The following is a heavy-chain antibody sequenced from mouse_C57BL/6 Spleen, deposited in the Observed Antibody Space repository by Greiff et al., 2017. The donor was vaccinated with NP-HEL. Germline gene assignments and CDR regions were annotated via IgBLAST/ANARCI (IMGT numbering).Heavy chain of an antibody. CDR3: ARDWGNSGYFDV. Sequence: EVQRVESEGGLVQPGSSMKLSCTASGFTFSDYYMAWVRQVPEKGLEWVANINYDGSSTYYLDSLKSRFIISRDNAKNILYLQMSSLKSEDTATYYCARDWGNSGYFDVWGTGTTVTVSS. CDR1: GFTFSDYY. D-gene: IGHD2-1*01. V-gene: IGHV5-16*01. J-gene: IGHJ1*03. CDR2: INYDGSST.